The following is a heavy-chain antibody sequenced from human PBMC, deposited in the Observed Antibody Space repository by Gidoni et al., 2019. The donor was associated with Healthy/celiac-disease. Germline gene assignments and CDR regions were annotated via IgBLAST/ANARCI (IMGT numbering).Heavy chain of an antibody. V-gene: IGHV1-2*02. D-gene: IGHD2-15*01. Sequence: QVQLVQSGAEVPKPGASLKVSCKSSGYTFTGYYMHWVRQAPGQGLEWMGWINPNSGGTNYAQKFQGRVTMTRDTSISTAYMELSRLRADDTAVYYCAREHCSGGSCYSETTFDPWGQGTLVTVSS. CDR2: INPNSGGT. CDR3: AREHCSGGSCYSETTFDP. J-gene: IGHJ5*02. CDR1: GYTFTGYY.